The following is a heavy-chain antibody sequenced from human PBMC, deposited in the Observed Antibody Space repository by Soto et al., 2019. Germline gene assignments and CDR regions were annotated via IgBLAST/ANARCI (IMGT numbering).Heavy chain of an antibody. D-gene: IGHD6-13*01. CDR1: GFTFSSYG. Sequence: QVQLVESGGGVVQPGRSLRLSCAASGFTFSSYGMHWVRQAPGKGLEWGAVISYDGSNKYYADSVKGRFTISRDNSKNTLYLQMNSLRAEDTAVYYCAKEGSSWSYYYGMDVWGQGTTVTVSS. CDR3: AKEGSSWSYYYGMDV. V-gene: IGHV3-30*18. CDR2: ISYDGSNK. J-gene: IGHJ6*02.